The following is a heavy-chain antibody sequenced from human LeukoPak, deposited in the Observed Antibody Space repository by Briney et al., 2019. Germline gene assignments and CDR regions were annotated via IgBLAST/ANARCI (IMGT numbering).Heavy chain of an antibody. CDR1: GFTFSSYW. J-gene: IGHJ4*02. D-gene: IGHD1-26*01. V-gene: IGHV3-7*01. CDR3: ARAGIVGATSDY. Sequence: GGSLRLSCAASGFTFSSYWMSWVRQAPGKGLEWAANIKQDGSERDYVDSVKGRFTISRDDAKNSLYLQMNSLRAEDTAVYYCARAGIVGATSDYWGQGTLVTVSS. CDR2: IKQDGSER.